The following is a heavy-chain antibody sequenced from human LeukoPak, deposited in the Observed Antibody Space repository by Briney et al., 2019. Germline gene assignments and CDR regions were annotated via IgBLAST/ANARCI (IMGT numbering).Heavy chain of an antibody. Sequence: PSETLSLTCTVSGGSISSGGYYWSWIRQHPGKGLEWIGYIYYSGSTYYNPSLKSRVTISVDTSKNQFSLKLSSVTAADTAVYYCARGPIVRGVIIKPYDYWGQGTLVTVSS. CDR2: IYYSGST. CDR1: GGSISSGGYY. V-gene: IGHV4-31*03. D-gene: IGHD3-10*01. J-gene: IGHJ4*02. CDR3: ARGPIVRGVIIKPYDY.